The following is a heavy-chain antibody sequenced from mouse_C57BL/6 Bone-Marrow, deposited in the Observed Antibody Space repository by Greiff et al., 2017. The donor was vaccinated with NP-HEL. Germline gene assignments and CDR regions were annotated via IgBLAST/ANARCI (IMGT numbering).Heavy chain of an antibody. Sequence: QVQLQQPGADLVKPGASVKLSCKASGYTFTSYWMHWVKQRPGQGLEWIGMIHPNSGSTNYNEKFKSKATLTVDKSSSTAYMQLSSLTSEDSAVYYCAREATTVVYDYWGQGTTLTVSS. V-gene: IGHV1-64*01. CDR2: IHPNSGST. CDR1: GYTFTSYW. J-gene: IGHJ2*01. CDR3: AREATTVVYDY. D-gene: IGHD1-1*01.